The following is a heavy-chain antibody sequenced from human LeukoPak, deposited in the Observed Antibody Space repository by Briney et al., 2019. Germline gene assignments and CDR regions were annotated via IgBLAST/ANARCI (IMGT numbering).Heavy chain of an antibody. CDR2: IKQDGSEK. J-gene: IGHJ4*02. CDR3: ARERDSSSWYPEADY. CDR1: GFTFSSYW. D-gene: IGHD6-13*01. V-gene: IGHV3-7*03. Sequence: GGSLRLSCAASGFTFSSYWMSWVRQAPGKGLEWVANIKQDGSEKYYVDSVKGRFTISRDNAKNSLYLQMNSLRAEDTAVYYCARERDSSSWYPEADYWGQGTLVTVSS.